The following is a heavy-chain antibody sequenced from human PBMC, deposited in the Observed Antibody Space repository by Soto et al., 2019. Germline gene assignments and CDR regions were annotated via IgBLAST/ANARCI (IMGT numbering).Heavy chain of an antibody. CDR1: GFTFSSYA. J-gene: IGHJ1*01. Sequence: PRGSLRLSCAASGFTFSSYAMSWVRQAPGKGLEWVSAISGSGGSTYYADSVKGRFTISRDNSKNTLYLQMNSLRAEDTAVYYCAKGPPVVVAATPEYFQHWGQGTLVTVSS. D-gene: IGHD2-15*01. CDR3: AKGPPVVVAATPEYFQH. V-gene: IGHV3-23*01. CDR2: ISGSGGST.